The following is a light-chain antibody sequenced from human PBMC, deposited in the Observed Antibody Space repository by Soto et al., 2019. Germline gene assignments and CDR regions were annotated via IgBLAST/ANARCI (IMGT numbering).Light chain of an antibody. Sequence: DIQMTQSPSSLSASVGETVTITCQASQDISNCLNWYQQRPGKAPKLLIYDASNLETGVPSRFSGSGSGTDFTLTISSLQPEDFATYYCQQYNTYPRTFGLGTKVEIK. V-gene: IGKV1-33*01. CDR2: DAS. CDR1: QDISNC. J-gene: IGKJ1*01. CDR3: QQYNTYPRT.